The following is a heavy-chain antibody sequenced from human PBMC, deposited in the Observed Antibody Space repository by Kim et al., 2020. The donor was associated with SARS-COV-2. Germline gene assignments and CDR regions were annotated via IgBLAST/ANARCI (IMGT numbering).Heavy chain of an antibody. D-gene: IGHD3-16*01. J-gene: IGHJ4*02. Sequence: TSDADSVKGRFTISRDNAKNTLYLQMNSLRAEDTAVYYCARVLRGSDFDSWGQGTLVTVSS. V-gene: IGHV3-74*01. CDR3: ARVLRGSDFDS. CDR2: T.